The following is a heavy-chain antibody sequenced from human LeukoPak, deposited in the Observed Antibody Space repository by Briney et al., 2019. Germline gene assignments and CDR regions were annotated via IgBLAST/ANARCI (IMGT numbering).Heavy chain of an antibody. CDR2: INHGGST. V-gene: IGHV4-34*01. CDR1: GGSFSGYY. D-gene: IGHD6-6*01. Sequence: PSETLSLTCAVYGGSFSGYYWSWIRQPPGKGLEWFGEINHGGSTNYNPSLKSRVTISVDTSKTPFTLKLSPVTAADTAVYYYARGVHSSSSSWFDPWGQGTLVTVSS. CDR3: ARGVHSSSSSWFDP. J-gene: IGHJ5*02.